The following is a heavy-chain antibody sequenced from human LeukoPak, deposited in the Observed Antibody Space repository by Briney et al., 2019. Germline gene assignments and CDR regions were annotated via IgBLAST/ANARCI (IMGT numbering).Heavy chain of an antibody. CDR3: ARGGDNWNFH. CDR2: INRSGSI. J-gene: IGHJ5*02. D-gene: IGHD3-10*01. V-gene: IGHV4-34*01. Sequence: PSETLSLTCAVYGGSFSGYYRSWIRQPPGKGLELIGEINRSGSIDYNPSLKSRVTISADTSKNQFFLNLNSVTAADTAVYYCARGGDNWNFHWGQGTLVTVS. CDR1: GGSFSGYY.